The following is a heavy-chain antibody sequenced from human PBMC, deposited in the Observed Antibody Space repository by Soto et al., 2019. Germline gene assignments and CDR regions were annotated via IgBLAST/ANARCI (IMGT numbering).Heavy chain of an antibody. Sequence: SVKVSCKASGGTFSSYAISWVRQAPGQGLEWMGGIIPIFGTANYAQKFQGRVTITADKSTSTAYMELSSLRSEDTAVYYCARDRIEATNTCYYYYGMDVWGQGTTVTVSS. V-gene: IGHV1-69*06. CDR2: IIPIFGTA. CDR3: ARDRIEATNTCYYYYGMDV. J-gene: IGHJ6*02. D-gene: IGHD1-26*01. CDR1: GGTFSSYA.